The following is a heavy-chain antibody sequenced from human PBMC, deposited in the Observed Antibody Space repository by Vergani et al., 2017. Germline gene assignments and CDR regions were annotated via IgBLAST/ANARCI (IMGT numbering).Heavy chain of an antibody. CDR1: GGSISSGSYY. J-gene: IGHJ4*02. CDR3: ARDRSGCNALDY. D-gene: IGHD4-23*01. CDR2: IYTSGST. V-gene: IGHV4-61*02. Sequence: QVQLQESGPGLVKPSQTLSLTCTVSGGSISSGSYYWSWIRQPAGKGLEWIGRIYTSGSTNYNPSLKSRVTMSVDTSKNQFSLKLSSVTAADTAVYYCARDRSGCNALDYWGQGTLVTVSS.